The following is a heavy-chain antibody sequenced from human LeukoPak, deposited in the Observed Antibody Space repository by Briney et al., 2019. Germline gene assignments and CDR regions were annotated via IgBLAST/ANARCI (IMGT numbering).Heavy chain of an antibody. Sequence: GGSLRLSCAASGFTYSVYWMGWVRQAPGEGLEGVADIKHDGSETYHVDFVKGRFTISRDNAESSLYLQMNSLRAEDTALYYCVRHYYDSSGWSFDMWGQGTMVTVSP. CDR2: IKHDGSET. CDR1: GFTYSVYW. V-gene: IGHV3-7*01. CDR3: VRHYYDSSGWSFDM. D-gene: IGHD3-22*01. J-gene: IGHJ3*02.